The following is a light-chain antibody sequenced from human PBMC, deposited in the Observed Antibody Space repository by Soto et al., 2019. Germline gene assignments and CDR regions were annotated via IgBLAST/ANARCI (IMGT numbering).Light chain of an antibody. Sequence: KVLTQSPGALCLSPGEGATLSCRPRQSMXHNHLAWYEQKPRQAPDRLIXSACTRATGVPARFSGSAYGTEFPLTIRSLHSEEFAVYYCQHDDNLTSGQGSMG. V-gene: IGKV3D-15*01. J-gene: IGKJ1*01. CDR2: SAC. CDR1: QSMXHNH. CDR3: QHDDNLT.